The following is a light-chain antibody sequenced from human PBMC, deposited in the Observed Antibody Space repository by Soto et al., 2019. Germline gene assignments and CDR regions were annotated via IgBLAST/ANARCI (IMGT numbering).Light chain of an antibody. Sequence: QAVVTQEPSLTVSPGGTVTLTCGSSTGAVTSGHYPYWFQQKPGQAPRTLIYDTTNKHSWTPARFSGSLLGGKAALTLSGAQPEDEADYSCLRSDSGSRVFGGGTKLTVL. J-gene: IGLJ2*01. CDR3: LRSDSGSRV. CDR1: TGAVTSGHY. V-gene: IGLV7-46*01. CDR2: DTT.